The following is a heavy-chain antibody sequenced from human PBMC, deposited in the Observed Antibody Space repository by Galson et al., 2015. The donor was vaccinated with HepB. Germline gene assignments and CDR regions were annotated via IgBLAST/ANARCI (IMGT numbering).Heavy chain of an antibody. J-gene: IGHJ5*02. Sequence: SLRLSCAASGFSISSYWMHWVRQAPGKGLVWISRINTDGTFLSYADSVKGRFTISRDNAKNTLYLQMNSLRAEDTAVYYCAGVARYCGGASCYGWFDPWGQGTQVTVSS. D-gene: IGHD2-2*01. CDR3: AGVARYCGGASCYGWFDP. CDR2: INTDGTFL. CDR1: GFSISSYW. V-gene: IGHV3-74*01.